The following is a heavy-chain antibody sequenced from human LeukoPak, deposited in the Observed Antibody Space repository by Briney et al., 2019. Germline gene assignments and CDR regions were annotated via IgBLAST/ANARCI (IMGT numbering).Heavy chain of an antibody. CDR3: ARGLAAAGTVFFDY. Sequence: PGGSLRPSCAASGFTFSYYWMSWVRQAPGKGPEWVANIKQDGTEKYYVDSVKGRFTISRDNAKNSLYLQMNSLRAEDTAVYYCARGLAAAGTVFFDYWGQGTLVTVSS. V-gene: IGHV3-7*04. CDR1: GFTFSYYW. D-gene: IGHD6-13*01. J-gene: IGHJ4*02. CDR2: IKQDGTEK.